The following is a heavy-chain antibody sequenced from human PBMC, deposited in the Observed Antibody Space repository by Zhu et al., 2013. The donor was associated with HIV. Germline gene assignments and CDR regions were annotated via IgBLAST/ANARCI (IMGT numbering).Heavy chain of an antibody. D-gene: IGHD6-6*01. J-gene: IGHJ4*02. CDR3: ASSRGIAARPDY. Sequence: QVQLQESGPGLVKPSETLSLTCTVSGGSISSSSYYWGWVRQPPGKGLEWIGSIDYSGSTYYSPSLKSRVTISVDKSKNQFSLKLSSVTAADTAVYYCASSRGIAARPDYWGQGTLVTVSS. V-gene: IGHV4-39*07. CDR1: GGSISSSSYY. CDR2: IDYSGST.